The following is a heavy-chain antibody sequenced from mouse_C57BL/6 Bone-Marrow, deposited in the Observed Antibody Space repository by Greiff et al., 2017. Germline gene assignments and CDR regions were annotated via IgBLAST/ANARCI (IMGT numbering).Heavy chain of an antibody. D-gene: IGHD2-5*01. J-gene: IGHJ1*03. Sequence: QVQLQQSGAELVKPGASVKMSCKASGYTFTSYWITWVKQRPGQGLEWIGDIYPGSGSTNYNEKFKSKATLTVDTSSSTADMQLSSLTSEDSAVYYCARFLYSNSVDWYFDVWGTGTTVTVSS. CDR2: IYPGSGST. V-gene: IGHV1-55*01. CDR3: ARFLYSNSVDWYFDV. CDR1: GYTFTSYW.